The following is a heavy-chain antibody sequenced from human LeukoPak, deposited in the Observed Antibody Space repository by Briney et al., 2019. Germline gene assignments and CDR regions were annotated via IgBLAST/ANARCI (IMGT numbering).Heavy chain of an antibody. Sequence: PGGSLRLSCAASGFTFSSYSMNWVRQAPGKGLEWVSSISSSSYIYYEDSVKGRFTISRDNAKNSLYLQMNSLRAEDTAVYYCARMVSSSSWYRFDYWGQGTLVTVSS. J-gene: IGHJ4*02. CDR1: GFTFSSYS. CDR3: ARMVSSSSWYRFDY. D-gene: IGHD6-13*01. V-gene: IGHV3-21*01. CDR2: ISSSSYI.